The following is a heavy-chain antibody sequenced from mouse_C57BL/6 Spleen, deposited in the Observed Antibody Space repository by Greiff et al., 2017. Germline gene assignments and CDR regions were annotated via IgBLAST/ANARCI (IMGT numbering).Heavy chain of an antibody. CDR3: TSGYWDVDY. D-gene: IGHD4-1*01. V-gene: IGHV1-15*01. Sequence: QVQLKESGAELVRPGASVTLSCKASGYTFTDYEMHWVKQTPVHGLEWIGAIDPETGGTAYNQKFKGKAILTADKSSSTAYMELRSLTSEDSAVYYCTSGYWDVDYWGQGTTLTVSS. J-gene: IGHJ2*01. CDR1: GYTFTDYE. CDR2: IDPETGGT.